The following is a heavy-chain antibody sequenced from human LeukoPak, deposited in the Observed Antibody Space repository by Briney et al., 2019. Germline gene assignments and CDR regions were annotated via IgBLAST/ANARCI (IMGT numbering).Heavy chain of an antibody. CDR3: ARDIAAAGTNWFDP. CDR1: GGTFSSYA. Sequence: ASVKVSCKASGGTFSSYAISWVRQATGQGLEWMGWISAYNGNTNYAQKLQGRVTMTTDTSTSTAYMELRSLRSDDTAVYYCARDIAAAGTNWFDPWGQGTLVTVSS. J-gene: IGHJ5*02. V-gene: IGHV1-18*01. CDR2: ISAYNGNT. D-gene: IGHD6-13*01.